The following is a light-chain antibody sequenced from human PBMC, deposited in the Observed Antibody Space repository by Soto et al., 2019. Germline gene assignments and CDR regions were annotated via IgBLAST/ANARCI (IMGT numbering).Light chain of an antibody. J-gene: IGKJ5*01. V-gene: IGKV3-11*01. Sequence: EIVLTQSPDTLSLSPGERVTLSCRASQNIYNYLAWYQQKPGQAPRFLIYGTSNRATGIPARFSGSGSGTEYTLTISSLEPEDFAVYYCQQHSNWPVTFGQGTRLEIK. CDR1: QNIYNY. CDR3: QQHSNWPVT. CDR2: GTS.